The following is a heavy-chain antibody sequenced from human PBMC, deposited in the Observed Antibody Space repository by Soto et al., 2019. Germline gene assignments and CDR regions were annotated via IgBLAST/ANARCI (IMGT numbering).Heavy chain of an antibody. CDR2: IKEDGSEE. CDR1: GFTFSTYW. D-gene: IGHD3-16*01. V-gene: IGHV3-7*05. Sequence: EVQLVESGGGLVQPGGSLRLSCAASGFTFSTYWMNWVRQAPGKGLEWVANIKEDGSEEYYLDSVKGRFTISRDNAKNSLFLDMNRLRGEYTAVYYCARDWGAPGRGSAFGYYYHFGMDVWGQGTTVTVPS. CDR3: ARDWGAPGRGSAFGYYYHFGMDV. J-gene: IGHJ6*02.